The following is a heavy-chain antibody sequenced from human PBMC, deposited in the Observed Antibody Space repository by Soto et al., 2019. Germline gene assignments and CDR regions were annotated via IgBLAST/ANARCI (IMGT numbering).Heavy chain of an antibody. V-gene: IGHV3-9*01. CDR1: GFTFDDYA. J-gene: IGHJ6*02. Sequence: EVQLVESGGGLVQPGRSLRLSCAASGFTFDDYAMHWVRQAPGKGLEWVSGISWNSGSIGYADSVKGRFTISRDNATNSLYLQMNSLRAEDTALYYCAKDRGIAVAGRLYGMDVWGQGTTVTVSS. CDR2: ISWNSGSI. CDR3: AKDRGIAVAGRLYGMDV. D-gene: IGHD6-19*01.